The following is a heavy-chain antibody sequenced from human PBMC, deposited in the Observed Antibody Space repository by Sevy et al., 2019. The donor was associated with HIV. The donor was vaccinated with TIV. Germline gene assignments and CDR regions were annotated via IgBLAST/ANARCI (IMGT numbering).Heavy chain of an antibody. CDR1: GFTVSSNY. CDR2: IYSGGST. J-gene: IGHJ6*02. V-gene: IGHV3-53*01. CDR3: ARDKDGMDV. Sequence: GGSLRLSCAASGFTVSSNYMSWVRQAPGEGLEWVSVIYSGGSTYYADSVKGRFTSSRDNAKNTLYLQMNSLRAEDTAVYYCARDKDGMDVWGQGTTVTVSS.